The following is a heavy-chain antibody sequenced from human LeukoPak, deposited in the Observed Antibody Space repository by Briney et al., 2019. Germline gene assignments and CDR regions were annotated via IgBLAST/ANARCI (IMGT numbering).Heavy chain of an antibody. Sequence: GGSLRLSCAASGFTFSSYIMNWVRQAPGKGLEWVSSISSSSSYIYYADSVKGRFTISRDNAKNSLYLQMNSLRAEDTAVYYCARLRTYYGSAYYFDYWGQGTLVTVSS. CDR3: ARLRTYYGSAYYFDY. CDR2: ISSSSSYI. V-gene: IGHV3-21*01. J-gene: IGHJ4*02. D-gene: IGHD3-10*01. CDR1: GFTFSSYI.